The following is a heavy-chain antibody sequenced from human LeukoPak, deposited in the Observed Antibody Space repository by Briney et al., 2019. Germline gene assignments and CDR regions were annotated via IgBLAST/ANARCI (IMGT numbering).Heavy chain of an antibody. CDR1: GGSFSSGDYS. CDR2: IYQSGST. Sequence: KPSETLSLTCAVSGGSFSSGDYSWTWIRQPPGQGLEWIGYIYQSGSTYYNPSLKSRVTISVDRSKNQFSLNLSSVTAADTSVYYCARGGYRDSVFDYWGRGTLVTVSS. V-gene: IGHV4-30-2*01. CDR3: ARGGYRDSVFDY. D-gene: IGHD5-18*01. J-gene: IGHJ4*02.